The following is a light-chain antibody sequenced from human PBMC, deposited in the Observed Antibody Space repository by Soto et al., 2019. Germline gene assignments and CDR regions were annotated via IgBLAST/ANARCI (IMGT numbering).Light chain of an antibody. J-gene: IGLJ1*01. CDR3: SLYTSENAYV. V-gene: IGLV2-18*01. Sequence: QSVLTQPPSVPAAPGQRVTISCSGSSSNIGGNSVSWYQQLPGTAPKLMIYEVSKRPSGVPDRFSGSKSGNTASLTISGLQAADEADYYCSLYTSENAYVFGTGTKV. CDR1: SSNIGGNS. CDR2: EVS.